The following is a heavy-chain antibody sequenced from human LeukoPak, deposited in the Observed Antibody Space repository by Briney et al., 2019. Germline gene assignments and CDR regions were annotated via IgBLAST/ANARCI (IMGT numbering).Heavy chain of an antibody. CDR2: ISSSSRTI. J-gene: IGHJ6*03. V-gene: IGHV3-48*01. CDR3: AREKGMHYYMDV. CDR1: GFTVSSNY. Sequence: GGSLRLSCAASGFTVSSNYMSWVRQAPGKGLEWLSYISSSSRTIYHADSVKGRFTISRDNAKNSLYLQMNSLTAEDTAVYYCAREKGMHYYMDVWGKGTTVTVSS.